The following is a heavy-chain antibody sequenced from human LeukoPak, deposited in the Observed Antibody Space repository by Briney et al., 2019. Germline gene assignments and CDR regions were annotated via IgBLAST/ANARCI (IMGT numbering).Heavy chain of an antibody. V-gene: IGHV3-23*01. J-gene: IGHJ4*02. D-gene: IGHD6-13*01. CDR2: ISGSGDNT. Sequence: AISGSGDNTYYADSVKGRFTISRDNSKNTLYLQMNSLRAEDTAVYYCARLADSSSWYPEDYWGQGTLVTVSS. CDR3: ARLADSSSWYPEDY.